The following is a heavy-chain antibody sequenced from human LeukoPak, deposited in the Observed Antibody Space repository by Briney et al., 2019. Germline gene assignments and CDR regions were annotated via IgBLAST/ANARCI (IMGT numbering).Heavy chain of an antibody. D-gene: IGHD3-9*01. CDR2: IYYSGST. V-gene: IGHV4-59*08. CDR1: GGSISDYY. Sequence: SETLSLTCTVSGGSISDYYWSWIRQPSGKGLEWIGHIYYSGSTNYNPSLKSRVTISVDTSRNQFSLKLSSVTAADTAVYFCARQTGYLAYWGQGTLVTVSS. CDR3: ARQTGYLAY. J-gene: IGHJ4*02.